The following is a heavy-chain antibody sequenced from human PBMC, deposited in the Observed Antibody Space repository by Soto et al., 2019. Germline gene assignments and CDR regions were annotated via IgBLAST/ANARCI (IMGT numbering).Heavy chain of an antibody. CDR2: IYYSGST. Sequence: SETLSLTCTVSGGSISSYYWSWIRQPPGKGLEWIGYIYYSGSTNYNPSLKSRVTISVDTSKNQFSLKLSSVTAADTAVYYCAREYFYSGFDPWGQGTLGTVS. CDR3: AREYFYSGFDP. V-gene: IGHV4-59*01. J-gene: IGHJ5*02. D-gene: IGHD2-21*01. CDR1: GGSISSYY.